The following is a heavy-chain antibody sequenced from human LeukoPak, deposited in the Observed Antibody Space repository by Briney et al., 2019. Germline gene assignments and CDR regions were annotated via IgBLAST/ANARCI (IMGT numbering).Heavy chain of an antibody. CDR2: IGNGANSI. CDR1: GFKFSDYQ. Sequence: GGALRLSCAASGFKFSDYQMSWIRQAPGRGLEWISYIGNGANSIYYADSVKGRFTVSGENAENSLYLQLNILRAEDTARDYCARVIGPWTDLFYSYMDVWGKGTSVTVSS. V-gene: IGHV3-11*04. CDR3: ARVIGPWTDLFYSYMDV. J-gene: IGHJ6*03. D-gene: IGHD2-21*01.